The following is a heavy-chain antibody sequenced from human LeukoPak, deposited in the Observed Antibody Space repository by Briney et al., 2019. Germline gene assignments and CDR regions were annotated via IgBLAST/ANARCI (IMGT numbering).Heavy chain of an antibody. D-gene: IGHD2-8*01. Sequence: GGSLRLSCAASRFTFSSFVMHWVRQAPGKGLEWVALISYDGSNKYYADSVKGRFTISRDNSKNTLYLQMNSLRAEDTAVYYCARELSLMVYAMGYFDYWGQGTLVTVSS. V-gene: IGHV3-30*04. CDR1: RFTFSSFV. J-gene: IGHJ4*02. CDR2: ISYDGSNK. CDR3: ARELSLMVYAMGYFDY.